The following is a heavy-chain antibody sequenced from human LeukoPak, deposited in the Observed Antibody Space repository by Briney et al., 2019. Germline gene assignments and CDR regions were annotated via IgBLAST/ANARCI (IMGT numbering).Heavy chain of an antibody. Sequence: SVKVSCKASGGTFSSYAISWVRQAPGQGVEWMGGTIPIVGAANYAQKFQGRVTITADESTSTAYMELSSLRSEDTAVYYCARYYSGWYYFDYWGQGTLVTVSS. CDR2: TIPIVGAA. D-gene: IGHD6-19*01. J-gene: IGHJ4*02. CDR1: GGTFSSYA. CDR3: ARYYSGWYYFDY. V-gene: IGHV1-69*13.